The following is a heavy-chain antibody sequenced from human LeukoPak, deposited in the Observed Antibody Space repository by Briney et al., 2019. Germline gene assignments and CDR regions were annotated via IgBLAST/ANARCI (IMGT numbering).Heavy chain of an antibody. D-gene: IGHD5-18*01. V-gene: IGHV3-9*01. CDR1: GFTFDDYA. CDR3: AKDGPLGYSSFDY. CDR2: ISWNSGSI. J-gene: IGHJ4*02. Sequence: GGFLRLSCAASGFTFDDYAMHWVRQAPGKGPEWVSGISWNSGSIGYADSVKGRFTISRDNAKNSLYLQMNSLRAEDTALYYCAKDGPLGYSSFDYWGQGTLVTVSP.